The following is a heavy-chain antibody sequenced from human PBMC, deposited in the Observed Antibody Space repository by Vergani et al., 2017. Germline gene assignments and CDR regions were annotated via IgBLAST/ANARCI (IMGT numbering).Heavy chain of an antibody. CDR3: AKSTYQLDAFDI. CDR1: GFTFSSYW. D-gene: IGHD2-2*01. J-gene: IGHJ3*02. V-gene: IGHV3-21*01. CDR2: ISSSSNYI. Sequence: RLSCAVSGFTFSSYWMRWVRQAPGKGLEWVSSISSSSNYIYYADSLKGRFTISRDNAKNSLYLQMNSLRAEDTAVYYCAKSTYQLDAFDIWGQGTMVTVSS.